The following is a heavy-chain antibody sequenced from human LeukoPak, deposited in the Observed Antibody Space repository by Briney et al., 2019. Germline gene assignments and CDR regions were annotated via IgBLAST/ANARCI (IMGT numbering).Heavy chain of an antibody. CDR3: ARDSSIAARPASDRWFDP. V-gene: IGHV1-69*05. D-gene: IGHD6-6*01. Sequence: ASVTVSFKASGGSFTSYAISWVRHGPGQGLEWMGGIILSFGTANYTQKFQGRVTITTDETTSTAYMELSRLSSEDTAVYYCARDSSIAARPASDRWFDPWGQGTLVTVSS. J-gene: IGHJ5*02. CDR1: GGSFTSYA. CDR2: IILSFGTA.